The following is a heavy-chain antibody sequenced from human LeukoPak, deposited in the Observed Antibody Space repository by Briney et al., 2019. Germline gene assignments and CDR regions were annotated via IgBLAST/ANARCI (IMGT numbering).Heavy chain of an antibody. CDR2: IYPGDSDT. V-gene: IGHV5-51*01. Sequence: GESLKIPCKGSGYSFTSYWIGWVRQMPGKGLEWMGIIYPGDSDTRYSPSFQGQVTISADKSISTAYLQWSSLKASDTAMYYCASKEGGGGGEYYYMDVWGKGTTVTASS. J-gene: IGHJ6*03. D-gene: IGHD2-21*01. CDR1: GYSFTSYW. CDR3: ASKEGGGGGEYYYMDV.